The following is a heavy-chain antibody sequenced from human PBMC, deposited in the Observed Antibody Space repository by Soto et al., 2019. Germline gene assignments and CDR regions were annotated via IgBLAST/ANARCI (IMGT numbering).Heavy chain of an antibody. J-gene: IGHJ4*02. CDR1: GGTFSSYA. CDR3: AKVKYDSSGYDRNFDY. D-gene: IGHD3-22*01. CDR2: IIPRFGTA. Sequence: QVQLVQSGADVKKPGSSVKVSCKASGGTFSSYAISWVRQAPGQGLEWVGGIIPRFGTANYAQKFQGRVTITADESTSTAYMELSSLRSEDTAMYYCAKVKYDSSGYDRNFDYWGQGTLVTVSS. V-gene: IGHV1-69*01.